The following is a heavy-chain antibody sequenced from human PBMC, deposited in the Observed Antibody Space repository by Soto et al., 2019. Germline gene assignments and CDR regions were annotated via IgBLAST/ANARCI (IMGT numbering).Heavy chain of an antibody. CDR1: GGSLNGYY. CDR2: INDSGSS. D-gene: IGHD3-22*01. J-gene: IGHJ5*02. V-gene: IGHV4-34*01. CDR3: ARAVVGPTYYFSP. Sequence: SETLSLTCAVHGGSLNGYYWTWVRQPPGKGLEWIGEINDSGSSDYAPSILSRVTISVDTSKSQLSLRLSSLTAADTAVYYCARAVVGPTYYFSPLDQGTQVTVSS.